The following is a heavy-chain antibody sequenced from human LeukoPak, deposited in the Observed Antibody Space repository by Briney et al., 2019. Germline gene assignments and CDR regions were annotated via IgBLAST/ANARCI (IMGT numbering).Heavy chain of an antibody. D-gene: IGHD3-22*01. CDR1: GFTFSSYW. CDR3: ARAVTMIVVASGY. J-gene: IGHJ4*02. CDR2: IKQDGSEK. Sequence: AGGSLRLSCAASGFTFSSYWMSWVRQAPGKGLEWVANIKQDGSEKYYVDSVKGRFTISRDNAKNSLYLQMNSLRAEDTAVYYCARAVTMIVVASGYWGQGTLVTVSS. V-gene: IGHV3-7*01.